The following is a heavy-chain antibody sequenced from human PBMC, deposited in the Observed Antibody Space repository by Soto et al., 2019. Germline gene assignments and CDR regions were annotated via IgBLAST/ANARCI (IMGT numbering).Heavy chain of an antibody. CDR3: ARENPSKKYSNYTYYYYYYMDV. D-gene: IGHD4-4*01. CDR1: GGSFSGYY. J-gene: IGHJ6*03. Sequence: SETLSLTCAVYGGSFSGYYWSWIRQPPGKGLEWIGEINHSGSTNYNPSLKSRVTISVDTSKNQFSLKLSSVTAADTAVYYCARENPSKKYSNYTYYYYYYMDVWGKGTTVTVSS. V-gene: IGHV4-34*01. CDR2: INHSGST.